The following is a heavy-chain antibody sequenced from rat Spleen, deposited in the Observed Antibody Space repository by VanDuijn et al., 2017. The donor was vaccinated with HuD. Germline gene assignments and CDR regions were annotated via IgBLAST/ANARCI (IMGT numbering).Heavy chain of an antibody. CDR2: ISYEGSSP. CDR3: ARQGLWVFDY. J-gene: IGHJ2*01. V-gene: IGHV5-22*01. Sequence: EVQLVESGGGLVQPGRSLKLSCAASGFTFSDYYMAWVRQAPTKGLEWVASISYEGSSPYYGDSVKGRFTISRDNAKSTLYLQMDSLRSEDTATYYCARQGLWVFDYWGQGVMVTVSS. D-gene: IGHD1-7*01. CDR1: GFTFSDYY.